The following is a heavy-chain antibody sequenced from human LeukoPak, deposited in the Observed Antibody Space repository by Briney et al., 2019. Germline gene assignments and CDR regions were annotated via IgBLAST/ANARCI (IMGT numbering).Heavy chain of an antibody. D-gene: IGHD5-18*01. CDR3: ANTLLRYSYAFDY. Sequence: PGGSLRLSCAASGFTFSSYAMSWVRQAPGKGLEWVSAISGSGGSTYYADSVKGRFTISRDNSKNTLYLQMNSLRAEDTAIYYCANTLLRYSYAFDYWGQGTLVTVSS. V-gene: IGHV3-23*01. CDR1: GFTFSSYA. CDR2: ISGSGGST. J-gene: IGHJ4*02.